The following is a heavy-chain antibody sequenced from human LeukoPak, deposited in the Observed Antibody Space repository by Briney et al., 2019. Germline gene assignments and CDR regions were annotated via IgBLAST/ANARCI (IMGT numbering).Heavy chain of an antibody. CDR2: IYYSGST. D-gene: IGHD2-15*01. CDR1: GGSISSYY. CDR3: ARDARYCSGGSCSRTGPFQH. V-gene: IGHV4-59*01. J-gene: IGHJ1*01. Sequence: SETLSLTCTVSGGSISSYYWSWIRQPPEKGLEWIGYIYYSGSTNYNPSLKSRVTISVDTSKNQFSLKLSSVTAADTAVYYCARDARYCSGGSCSRTGPFQHWGQGTLVTVSS.